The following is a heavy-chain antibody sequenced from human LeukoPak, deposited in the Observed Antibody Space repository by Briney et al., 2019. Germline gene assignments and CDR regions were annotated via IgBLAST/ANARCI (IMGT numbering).Heavy chain of an antibody. D-gene: IGHD3-22*01. CDR1: GGSISSYY. CDR2: IYYSGST. V-gene: IGHV4-59*12. Sequence: SETLSLTCTVSGGSISSYYWSWIRQPPGKGLEWIGYIYYSGSTNYNPSLKSRVTISVDTSKNQFSLKLSSVTAADTAVYYCARGRRYYYDSSGYLSRRYYFDYWGQGTLVTVSS. CDR3: ARGRRYYYDSSGYLSRRYYFDY. J-gene: IGHJ4*02.